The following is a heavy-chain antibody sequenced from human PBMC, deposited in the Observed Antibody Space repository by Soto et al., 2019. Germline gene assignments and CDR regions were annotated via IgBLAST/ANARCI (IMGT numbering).Heavy chain of an antibody. D-gene: IGHD3-3*01. J-gene: IGHJ6*02. CDR3: VRVRYDFGRGYYINYYSGMDV. CDR2: IIPLFGSS. CDR1: GGTLTSFA. Sequence: QVHLVQSGAEVTKPGSSVKVSCKASGGTLTSFAINWVRQAPGQGLEWMGGIIPLFGSSYYAEKFQGRVTITADKSTNTAYLALSSLESEDTAMYYCVRVRYDFGRGYYINYYSGMDVWGQGTTVTVSS. V-gene: IGHV1-69*06.